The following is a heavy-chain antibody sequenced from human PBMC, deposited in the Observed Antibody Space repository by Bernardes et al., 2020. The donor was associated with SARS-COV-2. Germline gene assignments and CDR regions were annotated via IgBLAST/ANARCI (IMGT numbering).Heavy chain of an antibody. Sequence: GGSLRLSCAASGFTFNSYSMNWVRQTPGKGLEWVASINLNSDYIYYAVSVRGRFTISRDNAQNSLFLRMNSLRAEDTALYYCVRGYTGVPTSIQFDQWGRGTLVTVSS. D-gene: IGHD3-16*02. J-gene: IGHJ4*02. CDR3: VRGYTGVPTSIQFDQ. CDR1: GFTFNSYS. V-gene: IGHV3-21*01. CDR2: INLNSDYI.